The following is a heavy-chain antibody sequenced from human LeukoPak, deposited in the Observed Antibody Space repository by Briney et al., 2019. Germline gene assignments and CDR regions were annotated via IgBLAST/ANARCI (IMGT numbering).Heavy chain of an antibody. V-gene: IGHV3-30-3*01. J-gene: IGHJ4*02. Sequence: PGRSLRLSCAASGFTFGTYAMHWVRQAPGKGLEWVAFMSYDGSNKYYADSVKGRFTISRDNSKNTLCLQMNSLRAEDTALYYCAREPERTKSIYGLWGFDYWGQGTLVTVSS. CDR3: AREPERTKSIYGLWGFDY. CDR1: GFTFGTYA. CDR2: MSYDGSNK. D-gene: IGHD3-10*01.